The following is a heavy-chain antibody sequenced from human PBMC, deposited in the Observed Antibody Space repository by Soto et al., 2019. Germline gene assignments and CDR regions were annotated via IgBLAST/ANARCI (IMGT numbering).Heavy chain of an antibody. D-gene: IGHD3-16*02. V-gene: IGHV3-9*01. J-gene: IGHJ3*02. CDR3: AKGGVIVTDAFDI. Sequence: EVQLVESGGGLVQPGRSLRLSCAASGFTFDDYAMHWVRQAPGKGLEWVSGISWNSGSIGYADSVKGRFTISRDNAKNPLYLQMNSLRAEDTAVYYCAKGGVIVTDAFDIWGQGTMVTVSS. CDR2: ISWNSGSI. CDR1: GFTFDDYA.